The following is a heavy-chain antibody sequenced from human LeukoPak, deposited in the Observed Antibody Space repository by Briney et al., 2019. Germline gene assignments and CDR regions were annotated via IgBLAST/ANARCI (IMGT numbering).Heavy chain of an antibody. Sequence: SETLSLTCAVYGGSFSSYYWGWIRQPPGRGLEWIGSIYYRGITYYNPSLKSRVTISVDTSKNQFSLKLSSVTAADTAVYYCARVVYDSSTYPKSYFDFWGQGTLVTVSS. CDR3: ARVVYDSSTYPKSYFDF. V-gene: IGHV4-39*07. D-gene: IGHD3-22*01. CDR1: GGSFSSYY. CDR2: IYYRGIT. J-gene: IGHJ4*02.